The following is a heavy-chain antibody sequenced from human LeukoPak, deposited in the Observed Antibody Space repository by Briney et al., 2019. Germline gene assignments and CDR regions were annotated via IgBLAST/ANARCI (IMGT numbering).Heavy chain of an antibody. CDR3: ARDVGARLPGF. V-gene: IGHV4-4*02. J-gene: IGHJ4*02. Sequence: IPSGTLSLTCAVSGGSISSNNWWSWVRQPPGKGLEWIGEIYHSGSANYNPSLKSRVTILVDKSKNQLPLIMSSLTAADTAVYYCARDVGARLPGFWGQGTLVTVSS. CDR1: GGSISSNNW. D-gene: IGHD6-6*01. CDR2: IYHSGSA.